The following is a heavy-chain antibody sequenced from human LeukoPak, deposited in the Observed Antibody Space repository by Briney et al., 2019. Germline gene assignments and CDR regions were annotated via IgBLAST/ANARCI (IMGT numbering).Heavy chain of an antibody. J-gene: IGHJ3*02. V-gene: IGHV4-4*02. CDR3: ARVEYADYAFDI. CDR2: IYHSGST. D-gene: IGHD4-17*01. Sequence: PSGTLSLTCAVSGGPISSSNWWSWVRQPPGKGLEWIGEIYHSGSTNYNPSLKSRVTISVDKSKNQFSLKLRSVTAADTAVFYCARVEYADYAFDIWGQGTMVTVSS. CDR1: GGPISSSNW.